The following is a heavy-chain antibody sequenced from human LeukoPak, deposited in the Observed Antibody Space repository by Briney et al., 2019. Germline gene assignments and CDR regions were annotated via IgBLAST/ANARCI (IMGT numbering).Heavy chain of an antibody. V-gene: IGHV4-4*07. CDR2: IYTSGST. CDR1: GGSISSYY. CDR3: ARDFKGCSSTSCSPALDY. D-gene: IGHD2-2*01. Sequence: SETLSLTCTVSGGSISSYYWSWIRQPAGEGLEWIGRIYTSGSTNYNPSPKSRVTMSVDTSKNQFSLKLSSVTAADTAVYYCARDFKGCSSTSCSPALDYWGQGTLVTVSS. J-gene: IGHJ4*02.